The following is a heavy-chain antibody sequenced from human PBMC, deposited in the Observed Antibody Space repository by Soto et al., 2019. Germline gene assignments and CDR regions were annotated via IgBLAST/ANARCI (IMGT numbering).Heavy chain of an antibody. Sequence: GGSLRLSCAASGFSFSSYGMHWVRQAPGKGLEWVVMISYDGTDEYYADFVKGRFTISRDNSKNAVYLQMNSLRAEDTAVYYCAKSGGYNYGYQETDYWGQGTLVTVSS. V-gene: IGHV3-30*18. CDR1: GFSFSSYG. D-gene: IGHD5-18*01. CDR2: ISYDGTDE. J-gene: IGHJ4*02. CDR3: AKSGGYNYGYQETDY.